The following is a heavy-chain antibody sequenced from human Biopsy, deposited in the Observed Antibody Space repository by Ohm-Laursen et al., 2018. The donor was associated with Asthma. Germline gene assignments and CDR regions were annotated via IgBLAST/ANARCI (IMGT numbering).Heavy chain of an antibody. V-gene: IGHV3-21*01. CDR1: GFDLRDYT. J-gene: IGHJ4*02. CDR3: SRDFTIGSGSPFHF. D-gene: IGHD3-10*01. Sequence: SLRLSCAVSGFDLRDYTMNWVRQAPGKGLEWVASISSLSRYIYHATSLRGRFTISRDNAKRSLYLQMDSLRGDDTAVYYCSRDFTIGSGSPFHFWGRGTLVTVSS. CDR2: ISSLSRYI.